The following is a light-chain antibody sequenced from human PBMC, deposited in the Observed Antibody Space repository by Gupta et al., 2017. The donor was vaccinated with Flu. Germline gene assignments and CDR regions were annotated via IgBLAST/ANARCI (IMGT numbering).Light chain of an antibody. V-gene: IGLV3-9*01. CDR3: QVWDSSNAF. Sequence: SYALTQPLSLSVALGQTARITCGGDNIGANSVHWYQQRPGQAPQLIMYKNNKRPSGLPDRFSGSNSGRTATLTSDGAQAGDEADYYCQVWDSSNAFFGGGTKLTVL. CDR2: KNN. J-gene: IGLJ2*01. CDR1: NIGANS.